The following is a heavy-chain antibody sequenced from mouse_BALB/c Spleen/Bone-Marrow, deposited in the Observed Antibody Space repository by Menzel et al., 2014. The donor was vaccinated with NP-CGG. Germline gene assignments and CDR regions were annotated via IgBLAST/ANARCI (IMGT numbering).Heavy chain of an antibody. CDR1: GFTFTDYY. D-gene: IGHD4-1*01. J-gene: IGHJ2*01. Sequence: EVQRVESGGGLVQPGGSLRLSCAPSGFTFTDYYMNWVRQPPGEALEWLAFIRNKANGYTTEYSASVKGRFTISRDNSQSILYLPMNTLRAEDSATYYCARDMGGILFDSWGQGTTLTVSS. V-gene: IGHV7-3*02. CDR2: IRNKANGYTT. CDR3: ARDMGGILFDS.